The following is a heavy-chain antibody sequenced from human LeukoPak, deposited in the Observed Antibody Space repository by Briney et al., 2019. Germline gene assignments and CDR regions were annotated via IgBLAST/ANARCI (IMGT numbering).Heavy chain of an antibody. CDR1: GFTVSSNY. Sequence: PGGSLRLSCAASGFTVSSNYMSWVRQAPGKGPEWVSVIYSDGSTYYADSVKGRFTISRDNSKNTLYLQMNSLRTEDTAVYYCAREGDGYNFDYWGQGTLVTVSS. CDR2: IYSDGST. D-gene: IGHD5-24*01. J-gene: IGHJ4*02. CDR3: AREGDGYNFDY. V-gene: IGHV3-53*01.